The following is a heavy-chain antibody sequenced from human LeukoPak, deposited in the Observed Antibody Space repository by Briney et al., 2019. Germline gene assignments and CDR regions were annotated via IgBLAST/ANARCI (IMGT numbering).Heavy chain of an antibody. J-gene: IGHJ2*01. D-gene: IGHD2-21*02. CDR3: ARVPRGGDDWYFDL. Sequence: GGSLRLSCTASGFTFGDNAMSWVRQAPGKGLEWVGFIRSKAYGATTEYAASMTGRFTISRDDSKSIAYLQMNSPKTEDTAVYFCARVPRGGDDWYFDLWGRGILVTVSS. CDR1: GFTFGDNA. V-gene: IGHV3-49*04. CDR2: IRSKAYGATT.